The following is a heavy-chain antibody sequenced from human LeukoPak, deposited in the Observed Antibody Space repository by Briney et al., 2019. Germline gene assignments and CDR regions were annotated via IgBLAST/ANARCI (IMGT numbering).Heavy chain of an antibody. J-gene: IGHJ5*02. CDR2: ISTNGGNT. D-gene: IGHD1-26*01. CDR3: AKKTDSGSPGGFDP. CDR1: GFTFSNYA. V-gene: IGHV3-64*04. Sequence: PGGSLRLSCSASGFTFSNYAMHWVRQAPGKGLEYVSAISTNGGNTYYADSVKGRFTISRDNSKNTLYLQMNSLRAEDTALYYCAKKTDSGSPGGFDPWGQGTLVTVSS.